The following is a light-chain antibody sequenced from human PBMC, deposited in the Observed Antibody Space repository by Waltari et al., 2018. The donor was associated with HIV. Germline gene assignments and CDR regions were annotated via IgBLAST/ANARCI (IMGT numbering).Light chain of an antibody. CDR3: QQYYTLRST. J-gene: IGKJ4*01. CDR1: RTVLYNRNY. Sequence: DIVMTQSPDSLAVSLGAKATAPCTSSRTVLYNRNYLAWYQQKPGQAPKVLIYWASTRAFGVPDRSSGSGSGTDFSLTISRVQADDVAIYYCQQYYTLRSTFGGGTKIEI. V-gene: IGKV4-1*01. CDR2: WAS.